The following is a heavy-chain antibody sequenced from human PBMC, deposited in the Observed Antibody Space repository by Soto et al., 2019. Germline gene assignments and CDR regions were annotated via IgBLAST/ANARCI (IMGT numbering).Heavy chain of an antibody. D-gene: IGHD4-17*01. CDR2: ISYHGSDK. V-gene: IGHV3-30*18. J-gene: IGHJ4*02. CDR3: AKDHLTTTVTTVGY. Sequence: QVQLVESGGGVVQPGRSLRLSCAASGFTFSNYGMHWVRQAPGKGLEWVAVISYHGSDKYYADSVKGRFTIARDNSKKTLYLQMDSLRAEDTAGYYCAKDHLTTTVTTVGYWGQGTLVSVSS. CDR1: GFTFSNYG.